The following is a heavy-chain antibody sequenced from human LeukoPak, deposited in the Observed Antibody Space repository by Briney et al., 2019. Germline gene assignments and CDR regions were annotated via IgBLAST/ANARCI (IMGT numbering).Heavy chain of an antibody. J-gene: IGHJ4*02. CDR3: ARVSATYYDFWSGYLDY. Sequence: SETLSLTCTVSGGSISSSSYYWGWIRQPPGKGLEWIGSIYYSGSTNYNPSLKSRVTISVDTSKNQFSLKLSSVTAADTAVYYCARVSATYYDFWSGYLDYWGQGTLVTVSS. D-gene: IGHD3-3*01. CDR2: IYYSGST. V-gene: IGHV4-39*07. CDR1: GGSISSSSYY.